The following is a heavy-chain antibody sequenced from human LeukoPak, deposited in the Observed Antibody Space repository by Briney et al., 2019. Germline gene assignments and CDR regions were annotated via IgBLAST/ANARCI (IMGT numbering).Heavy chain of an antibody. D-gene: IGHD5-18*01. J-gene: IGHJ4*02. Sequence: GGSLRLSCTASGFTFSTYAMSWVRQAPGKGLEWVSSISNSASSTYYADSVKGRFTISRDNSKNRLYLQMDSLRADDTAVYYCATRSTPGGYSYGYNYWGQGTLVTVSP. CDR1: GFTFSTYA. V-gene: IGHV3-23*01. CDR3: ATRSTPGGYSYGYNY. CDR2: ISNSASST.